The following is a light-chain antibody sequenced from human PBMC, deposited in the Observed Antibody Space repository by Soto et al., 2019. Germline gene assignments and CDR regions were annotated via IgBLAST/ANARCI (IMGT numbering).Light chain of an antibody. CDR1: QGISSY. J-gene: IGKJ1*01. Sequence: DIQLTQSPSFLSASVGDRVTITCRASQGISSYLAWYQQKPGKAPKLLIYAASTLQSGVPSRFSGSGSGTEFPLTISSLQPEDFATYYCQQLNSQWTFGQGTKVEI. CDR3: QQLNSQWT. V-gene: IGKV1-9*01. CDR2: AAS.